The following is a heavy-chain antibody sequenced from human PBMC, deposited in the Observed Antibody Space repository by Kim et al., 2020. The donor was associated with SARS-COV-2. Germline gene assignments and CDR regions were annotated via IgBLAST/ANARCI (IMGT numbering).Heavy chain of an antibody. V-gene: IGHV3-23*01. CDR2: ISGSGGST. J-gene: IGHJ4*02. Sequence: GGSLRLSCAASGFTFSSYAMSWVRQAPGKGLEWVSAISGSGGSTYYADSVKGRFPISRDNSKNTLYLQMNSLRAEDTAVYYCAKGKPLTYYYDSSGSFDYWGQGTLVTVSS. D-gene: IGHD3-22*01. CDR1: GFTFSSYA. CDR3: AKGKPLTYYYDSSGSFDY.